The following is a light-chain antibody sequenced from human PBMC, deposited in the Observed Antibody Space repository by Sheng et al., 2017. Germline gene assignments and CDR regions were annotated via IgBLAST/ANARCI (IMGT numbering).Light chain of an antibody. J-gene: IGLJ3*02. CDR2: YDS. CDR3: QVWDGSSYHWV. Sequence: SYVLTQPPSVSVAPGETARITCGGNNIGSRSVHWYQQRPGQAPVLVIHYDSGRPSGIPERFSGSTSGNTATLTISRVETGDEADYYCQVWDGSSYHWVFGGGTKLTVL. CDR1: NIGSRS. V-gene: IGLV3-21*04.